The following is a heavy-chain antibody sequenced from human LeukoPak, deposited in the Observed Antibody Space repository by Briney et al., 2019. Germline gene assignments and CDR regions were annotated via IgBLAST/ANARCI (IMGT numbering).Heavy chain of an antibody. J-gene: IGHJ3*02. Sequence: SQTLSLTCTVSGGSISSGDYYWSWIRQPRGKGREWIGYIYYSGSTYDNPYLKSRFSISVDTSKNQFSLKLSSVTAADTAVYYCARGRGSYYDAFDIWGQGTMVTVSS. CDR2: IYYSGST. CDR1: GGSISSGDYY. D-gene: IGHD1-26*01. CDR3: ARGRGSYYDAFDI. V-gene: IGHV4-30-4*08.